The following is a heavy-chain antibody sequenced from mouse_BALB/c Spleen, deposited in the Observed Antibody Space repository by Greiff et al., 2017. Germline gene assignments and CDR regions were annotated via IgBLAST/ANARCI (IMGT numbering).Heavy chain of an antibody. D-gene: IGHD1-2*01. V-gene: IGHV1-14*01. Sequence: LVESGPELVKPGASVKMSCKASGYTFTSYVMHWVKQKPGQGLEWIGYINPYNDGTKYNEKFKGKATLTSDKSSSTAYMELSSLTSEDSAVYYCARHYGYGGFAYWGQGTLVTVSA. CDR3: ARHYGYGGFAY. CDR1: GYTFTSYV. CDR2: INPYNDGT. J-gene: IGHJ3*01.